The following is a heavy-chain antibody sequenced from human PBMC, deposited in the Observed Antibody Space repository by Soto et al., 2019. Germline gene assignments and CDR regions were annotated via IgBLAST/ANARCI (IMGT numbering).Heavy chain of an antibody. Sequence: LSCAAAGFTFSNYAMSWVRQAPGKGLEWVSSISGAGGVTHFADSVRGRFTISRDNSKDTLYLQMNSLTAEDTAVYYCAKDPSRGVTVTADFWGQGTLVTVSS. CDR1: GFTFSNYA. J-gene: IGHJ4*02. D-gene: IGHD4-17*01. V-gene: IGHV3-23*01. CDR3: AKDPSRGVTVTADF. CDR2: ISGAGGVT.